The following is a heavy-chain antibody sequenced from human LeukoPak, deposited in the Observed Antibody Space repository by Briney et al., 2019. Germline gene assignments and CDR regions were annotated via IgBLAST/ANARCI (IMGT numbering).Heavy chain of an antibody. CDR3: ARGSSGWYGGSFDY. CDR1: GGSISSTTYY. CDR2: IYYSGNT. V-gene: IGHV4-39*01. Sequence: SETLSLTCTVSGGSISSTTYYWGWIRQPPGKGQEWIASIYYSGNTYFNPSLKSRVSISIDTSKNQFSLKLSSVTAADTAVYYCARGSSGWYGGSFDYWGQGTLVTVSS. D-gene: IGHD6-19*01. J-gene: IGHJ4*02.